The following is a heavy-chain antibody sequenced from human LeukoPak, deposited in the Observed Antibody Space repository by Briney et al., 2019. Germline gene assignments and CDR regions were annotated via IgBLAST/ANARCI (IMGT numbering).Heavy chain of an antibody. CDR1: GSTFSSYW. CDR2: INSDGSST. V-gene: IGHV3-74*01. D-gene: IGHD3-22*01. J-gene: IGHJ4*02. CDR3: ARALGDSSGYWFFDY. Sequence: PGGSLRLSCAASGSTFSSYWMHWVRQAPGKGLVWVSRINSDGSSTSYADSVKGRFTISRDNAENTLYLQMNSLRAEDTAVHYCARALGDSSGYWFFDYWGQGTLVTVSS.